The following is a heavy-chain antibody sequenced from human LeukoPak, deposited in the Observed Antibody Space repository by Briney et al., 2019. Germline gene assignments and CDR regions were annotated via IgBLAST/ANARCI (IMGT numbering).Heavy chain of an antibody. Sequence: ASVKVPYKASGYSFSSYAISWVRQAPGQGLEWMGWISADNGNTNYAQKLRGRVTMTTDTSTSTAYMEVRRLRSDDTALYYYARGRMIPHYFHYWGQGTLVTVSS. J-gene: IGHJ1*01. CDR2: ISADNGNT. CDR3: ARGRMIPHYFHY. D-gene: IGHD3-16*01. CDR1: GYSFSSYA. V-gene: IGHV1-18*01.